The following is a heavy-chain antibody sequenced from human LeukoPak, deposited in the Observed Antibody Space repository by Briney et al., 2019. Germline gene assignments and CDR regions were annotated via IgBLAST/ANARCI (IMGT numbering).Heavy chain of an antibody. V-gene: IGHV1-69*13. D-gene: IGHD4-17*01. Sequence: ASVKVSCKASGGTFSSYAISWVRQAPGQGLEWMGGIIPIFGTANYAQKFQGRVTITADESTSTAYMELSSLRSEDTAVYYCAAPLPREDDYGSWYFDLWGRGTLVTVSS. CDR1: GGTFSSYA. CDR2: IIPIFGTA. CDR3: AAPLPREDDYGSWYFDL. J-gene: IGHJ2*01.